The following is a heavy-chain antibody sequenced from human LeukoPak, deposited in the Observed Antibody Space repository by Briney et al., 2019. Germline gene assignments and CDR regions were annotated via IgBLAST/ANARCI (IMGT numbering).Heavy chain of an antibody. J-gene: IGHJ4*02. CDR2: IYYSGST. D-gene: IGHD2-2*01. CDR3: ARGDCSSTSCYLGY. V-gene: IGHV4-61*01. Sequence: PSETPSLTCTVSGGSVSSGSYYWSWIRQPPGKGLEWIGYIYYSGSTNYNPSLKSRVTISVDTSKNQFSLKLSSVTAADTAVYYCARGDCSSTSCYLGYWGQGTLVTVSS. CDR1: GGSVSSGSYY.